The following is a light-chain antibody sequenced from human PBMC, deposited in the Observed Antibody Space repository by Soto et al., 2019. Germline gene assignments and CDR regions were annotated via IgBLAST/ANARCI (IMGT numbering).Light chain of an antibody. CDR2: GAS. V-gene: IGKV3-15*01. Sequence: EKVMTQSPAALSVSPGERATLSCRASQSVNSNLAWYQQKAGQAPRLLLYGASTRATGIPARFSGSASGTEFTLTISSLQSEDSAVYCCQQYNDLPLTFGGGTKVEIK. CDR1: QSVNSN. J-gene: IGKJ4*01. CDR3: QQYNDLPLT.